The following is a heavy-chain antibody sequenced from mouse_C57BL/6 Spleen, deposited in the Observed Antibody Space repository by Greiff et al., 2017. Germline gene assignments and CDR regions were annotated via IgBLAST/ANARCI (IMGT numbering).Heavy chain of an antibody. D-gene: IGHD2-14*01. J-gene: IGHJ3*01. CDR3: ARERYDGACLAY. CDR1: GYTFTSYW. V-gene: IGHV1-64*01. Sequence: VQLQQPGAELVKPGASVKLSCKASGYTFTSYWMHWVKQRPGQGLEWIGMIHPNSGSTNYNEKFKSKATLTVDKSSSTAYMQLSSLTSEDSAVYYCARERYDGACLAYWGQGTLVTVSA. CDR2: IHPNSGST.